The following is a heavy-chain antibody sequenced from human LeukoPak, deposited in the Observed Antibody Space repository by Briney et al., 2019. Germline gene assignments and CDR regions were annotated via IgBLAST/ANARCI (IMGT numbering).Heavy chain of an antibody. D-gene: IGHD1-26*01. V-gene: IGHV1-2*06. J-gene: IGHJ5*02. CDR2: INPHSGGT. CDR3: TKSGT. Sequence: ASVKVSCKASGYTFTDYYMHWVRQAPGQGLEWMGRINPHSGGTNYAQNFQGRVTMTRDTNITTAYMELRRLTSDASAMYYCTKSGTWGQGTLVTVSS. CDR1: GYTFTDYY.